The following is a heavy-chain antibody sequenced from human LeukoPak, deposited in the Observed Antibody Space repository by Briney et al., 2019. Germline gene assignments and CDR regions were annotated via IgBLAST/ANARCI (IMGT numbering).Heavy chain of an antibody. CDR1: GFTFSSKA. J-gene: IGHJ4*02. CDR3: VKRVRYDSGNYHFDY. CDR2: ISGGGGST. Sequence: PGGSLRLSCAASGFTFSSKAMSWVRQAPRKGLEWVSGISGGGGSTYYAGSVKGRFAISRDNSKNTLYLQMNSLTAEDTAIYYCVKRVRYDSGNYHFDYWGQGTLVTVSS. D-gene: IGHD3-10*01. V-gene: IGHV3-23*01.